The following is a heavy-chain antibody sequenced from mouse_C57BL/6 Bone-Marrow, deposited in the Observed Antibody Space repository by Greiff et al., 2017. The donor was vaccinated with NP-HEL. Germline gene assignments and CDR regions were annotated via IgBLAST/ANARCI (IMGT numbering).Heavy chain of an antibody. CDR2: IYPGSGST. D-gene: IGHD1-1*01. V-gene: IGHV1-55*01. CDR1: GYTFTSYW. Sequence: QVQLQQPGAELVKPGASVKMSCKASGYTFTSYWITWVKQRPGQGLEWIGDIYPGSGSTNYNEKFKSKATLTVDTSSSTAYMQHSSLTSEDSAVYYCARQIKIYYGSEFDYWGQGTTLTVSS. J-gene: IGHJ2*01. CDR3: ARQIKIYYGSEFDY.